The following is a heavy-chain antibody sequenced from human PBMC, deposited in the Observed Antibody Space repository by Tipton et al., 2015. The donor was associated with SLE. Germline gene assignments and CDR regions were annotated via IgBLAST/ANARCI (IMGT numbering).Heavy chain of an antibody. CDR3: ARIHYYGSGSRDY. D-gene: IGHD3-10*01. CDR2: IDSDGTIT. CDR1: GFTFNRYW. V-gene: IGHV3-74*01. Sequence: SLRLSCAASGFTFNRYWMHWVRQAPGKGLMWVSRIDSDGTITNYADTVTGRFTISRDNAKDTLYLQMNSLRAEDTAVYYCARIHYYGSGSRDYWGQGTLVTVSS. J-gene: IGHJ4*02.